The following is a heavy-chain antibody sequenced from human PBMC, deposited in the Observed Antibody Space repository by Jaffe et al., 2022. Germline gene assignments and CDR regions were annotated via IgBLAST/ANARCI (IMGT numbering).Heavy chain of an antibody. V-gene: IGHV3-49*04. J-gene: IGHJ4*02. CDR3: TRGRSHYGDYVY. CDR1: GFTFGDYA. CDR2: IRSKAYGGTT. Sequence: EVQLVESGGGLVQPGRSLRLSCTASGFTFGDYAMSWVRQAPGKGLEWVGFIRSKAYGGTTEYAASVKGRFTISRDDSKSIAYLQMNSLKTEDTAVYYCTRGRSHYGDYVYWGQGTLVTVSS. D-gene: IGHD4-17*01.